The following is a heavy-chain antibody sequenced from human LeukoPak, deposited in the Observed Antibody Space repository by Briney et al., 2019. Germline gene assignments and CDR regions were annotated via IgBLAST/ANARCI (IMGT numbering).Heavy chain of an antibody. CDR3: ARDSEYSISLYNWFDP. D-gene: IGHD6-6*01. CDR1: GFTFSRYW. Sequence: GGSLRLSCAASGFTFSRYWMSWVRQAPGKGLEWVANINQGGSEKYYVDSVKGRFTISKDNAKNSLYLQMNSLRAEDTAVYYCARDSEYSISLYNWFDPWGQGALVTVSS. J-gene: IGHJ5*02. CDR2: INQGGSEK. V-gene: IGHV3-7*01.